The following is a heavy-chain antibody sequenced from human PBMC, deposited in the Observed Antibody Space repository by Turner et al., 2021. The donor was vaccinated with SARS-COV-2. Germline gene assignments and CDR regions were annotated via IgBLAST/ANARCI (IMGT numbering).Heavy chain of an antibody. J-gene: IGHJ4*02. CDR3: ARGATLQYYFDY. D-gene: IGHD4-4*01. CDR1: GGSFSGYY. V-gene: IGHV4-34*01. Sequence: QVQLQQWGAGLLKPSETLSLTCAVYGGSFSGYYWTWIRQPPGKVLQWIGEINHSGSTNYNPSLKSRVTISVDTSKNQFSLKLSSVTAADTAVYYCARGATLQYYFDYWGQGTLVTVSS. CDR2: INHSGST.